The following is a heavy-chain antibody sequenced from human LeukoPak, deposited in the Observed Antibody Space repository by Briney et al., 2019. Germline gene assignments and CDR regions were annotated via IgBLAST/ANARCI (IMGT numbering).Heavy chain of an antibody. CDR3: ANIAARYDAFDI. J-gene: IGHJ3*02. Sequence: GGSLRLSCAASGFTFSNYAMSWVRQAPGKGLEWVAFIRYDGSNKYYADSVKGRFTISRDNSKNTLYLQMNSLRAEDTAVYYCANIAARYDAFDIWGQGTMVTVSS. CDR1: GFTFSNYA. CDR2: IRYDGSNK. D-gene: IGHD6-6*01. V-gene: IGHV3-30*02.